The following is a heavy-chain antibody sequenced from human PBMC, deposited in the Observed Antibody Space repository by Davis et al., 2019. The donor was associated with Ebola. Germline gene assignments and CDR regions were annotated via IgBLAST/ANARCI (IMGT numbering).Heavy chain of an antibody. V-gene: IGHV1-3*01. CDR3: ARGLNDLEWLLWGPVAFDI. Sequence: AASVKVSCKASGYTFTSHAIHWVRQAPGQRLEWMGSINAGSDNTKYSQKFQGRVTITRDTSASTAYMELSSLRSEDTAVYYCARGLNDLEWLLWGPVAFDIWGQGTMVTVSS. CDR2: INAGSDNT. J-gene: IGHJ3*02. D-gene: IGHD3-3*01. CDR1: GYTFTSHA.